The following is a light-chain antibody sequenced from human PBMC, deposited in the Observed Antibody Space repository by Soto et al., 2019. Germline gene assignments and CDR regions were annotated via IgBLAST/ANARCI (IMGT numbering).Light chain of an antibody. CDR3: SSYTSSSTLVV. Sequence: QSALTQPASVSGSPGQSITISCTGTSSDVGGYNYVSWYQQHPGNAPKLMIYEVTNRPSGVSHRFSGSKSGNTASLTISGLQGEDEADYYCSSYTSSSTLVVFGGGTKLTVL. J-gene: IGLJ2*01. CDR1: SSDVGGYNY. V-gene: IGLV2-14*01. CDR2: EVT.